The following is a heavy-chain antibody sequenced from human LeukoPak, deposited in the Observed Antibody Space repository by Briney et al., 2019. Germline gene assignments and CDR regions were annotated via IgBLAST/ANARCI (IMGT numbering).Heavy chain of an antibody. CDR1: GGTFSSYA. J-gene: IGHJ4*02. Sequence: SLKVSCKASGGTFSSYAISWVRQAPGQGLEWMGGIIPIFGTANYAQKFQGRVTITADESTSTAYMELSSLRSEDTAVYYCARDRVDYDSSGYYFYYWGQGTLVTVSS. CDR2: IIPIFGTA. V-gene: IGHV1-69*13. CDR3: ARDRVDYDSSGYYFYY. D-gene: IGHD3-22*01.